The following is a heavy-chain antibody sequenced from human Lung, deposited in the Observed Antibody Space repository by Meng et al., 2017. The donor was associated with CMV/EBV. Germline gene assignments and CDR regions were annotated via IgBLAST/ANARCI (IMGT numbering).Heavy chain of an antibody. V-gene: IGHV1-69*05. D-gene: IGHD3-3*01. CDR2: IIPIFGTA. J-gene: IGHJ6*02. CDR3: ARGSEESGYYYYYGMDV. CDR1: GGTFSSYA. Sequence: SXXVSCKASGGTFSSYAISWVRQAPGQGLEWMGGIIPIFGTANYAQKFQGRVTITTDESTSTAYMELSSLRSEDTAVYYCARGSEESGYYYYYGMDVWGQGTXVTVSS.